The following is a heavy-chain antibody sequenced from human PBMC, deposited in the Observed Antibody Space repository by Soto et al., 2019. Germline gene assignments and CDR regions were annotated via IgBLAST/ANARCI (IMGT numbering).Heavy chain of an antibody. CDR1: GYPFTSYG. CDR3: ARDRLIAVTGLLRN. V-gene: IGHV1-18*01. J-gene: IGHJ4*02. D-gene: IGHD6-19*01. Sequence: ASVKVSCKTSGYPFTSYGINWVRQAPGQGPEWMGWISAYDDKTIYSQKFQGRVTLTADTSTTTAYMELRGLRFDDTAVYYCARDRLIAVTGLLRNWGRGTLVTVSS. CDR2: ISAYDDKT.